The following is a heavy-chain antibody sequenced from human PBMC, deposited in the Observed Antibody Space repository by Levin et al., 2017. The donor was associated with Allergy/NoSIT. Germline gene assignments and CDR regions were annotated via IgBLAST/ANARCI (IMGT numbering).Heavy chain of an antibody. CDR2: IYYSGST. V-gene: IGHV4-59*01. D-gene: IGHD3-10*01. CDR3: AGDSRREAGRPYYYDSGSYGHFDL. J-gene: IGHJ2*01. CDR1: GGSISGYY. Sequence: PSETLSLTCTVSGGSISGYYCSWIRQPPGKGLEWIGYIYYSGSTNYNPSLESRVTISVDTSKNQFSLRLSSVTAADTAVYYCAGDSRREAGRPYYYDSGSYGHFDLWGRGTLVTVSS.